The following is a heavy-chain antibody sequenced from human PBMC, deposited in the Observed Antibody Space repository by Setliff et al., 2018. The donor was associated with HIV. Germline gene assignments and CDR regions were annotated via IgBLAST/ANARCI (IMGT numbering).Heavy chain of an antibody. D-gene: IGHD3-10*01. CDR2: IYIYNSGST. Sequence: SETLSLTCSVSGGSFSGYYWSWIRQPPGKGLEWIGYIYIYNSGSTNYNPSLTSRVTISVDTSRNQFSLRLTSVTAADTAVYFCAGTSWGGYYYSSGSYYNDYWGQGTLVTVSS. V-gene: IGHV4-59*08. CDR3: AGTSWGGYYYSSGSYYNDY. CDR1: GGSFSGYY. J-gene: IGHJ4*02.